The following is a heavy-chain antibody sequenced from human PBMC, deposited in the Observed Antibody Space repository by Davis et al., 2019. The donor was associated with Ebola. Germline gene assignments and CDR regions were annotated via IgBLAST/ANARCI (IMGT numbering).Heavy chain of an antibody. CDR1: GFTFSSYS. D-gene: IGHD3-3*01. Sequence: PGGSLRLSCAASGFTFSSYSMNWVRQAPGKGLEWVSSISSSSSYIYYTDSVKGRFTISRDNAKNSLFLQMNSLRAEDTAVYYCVRDEYDFLAYYYYMDVWGKGTTVTVSS. J-gene: IGHJ6*03. CDR2: ISSSSSYI. V-gene: IGHV3-21*01. CDR3: VRDEYDFLAYYYYMDV.